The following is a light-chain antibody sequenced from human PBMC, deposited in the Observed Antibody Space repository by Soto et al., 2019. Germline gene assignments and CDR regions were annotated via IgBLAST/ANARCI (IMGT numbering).Light chain of an antibody. Sequence: DIQMTQSPSSVSASVGDRVTITCRASQAITTWLAWYQQKPGKAPKLLIYAASNLQTGVPSRFSGSGSGTDFTLTISSLQPEDFATYYCQQANSFPRTFGQGTKVEIK. J-gene: IGKJ1*01. CDR2: AAS. V-gene: IGKV1D-12*01. CDR3: QQANSFPRT. CDR1: QAITTW.